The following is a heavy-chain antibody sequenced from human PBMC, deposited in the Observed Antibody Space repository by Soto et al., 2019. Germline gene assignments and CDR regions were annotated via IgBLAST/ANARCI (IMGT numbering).Heavy chain of an antibody. V-gene: IGHV3-49*03. D-gene: IGHD2-2*01. CDR2: IRSKAYGGTT. CDR3: TRDPPPGYCSSTSCYLSVYYYMDV. CDR1: GFTFGDYA. J-gene: IGHJ6*03. Sequence: GGSLRLSCTASGFTFGDYAMSWFRQAPGKGLEWVGFIRSKAYGGTTEYAASVKGRFTISRDDSKSIAYLQMNSLKTEDTAVYYCTRDPPPGYCSSTSCYLSVYYYMDVWGKGTTVTVSS.